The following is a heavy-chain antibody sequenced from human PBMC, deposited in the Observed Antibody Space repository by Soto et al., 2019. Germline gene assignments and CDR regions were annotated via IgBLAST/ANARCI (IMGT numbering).Heavy chain of an antibody. Sequence: GGSLRLSCAASGFTFSSYSMNWVRQAPGKGLEWVSSISSSSSYIYYADSVKGRFTISRDNAKNSLYLQMNSLRAEDTAVYYCARVPGEQQTNYYYYGMDVWGQGTTVTVSS. CDR1: GFTFSSYS. J-gene: IGHJ6*02. CDR2: ISSSSSYI. CDR3: ARVPGEQQTNYYYYGMDV. V-gene: IGHV3-21*01. D-gene: IGHD6-13*01.